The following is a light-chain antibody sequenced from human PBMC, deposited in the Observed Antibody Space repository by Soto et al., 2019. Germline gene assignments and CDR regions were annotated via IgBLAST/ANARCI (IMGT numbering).Light chain of an antibody. CDR1: QNVGSRY. J-gene: IGKJ2*01. CDR3: QQHGRSPPYT. Sequence: EIVLTQSPGTLSLSPGERATLSCRASQNVGSRYLAWYQQKPGQAPRLLIYGTSNRATGIPDRFSGSGSGTDFSLTISSLEPGDLAVYYCQQHGRSPPYTFGQGTRLEI. CDR2: GTS. V-gene: IGKV3-20*01.